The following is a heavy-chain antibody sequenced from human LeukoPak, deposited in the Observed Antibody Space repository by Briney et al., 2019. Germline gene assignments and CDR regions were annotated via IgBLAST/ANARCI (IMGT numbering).Heavy chain of an antibody. CDR2: VYYTGST. Sequence: SETLSLTCTVSGGSISSYYWSWIRQPPGKGLEWIGYVYYTGSTNYNPSLKSRVTISVDTSKNQFSLKLSSVTAADTAVYYCARAEIYDSSGYYFDYWGQGTLVTVSS. V-gene: IGHV4-59*08. CDR1: GGSISSYY. CDR3: ARAEIYDSSGYYFDY. D-gene: IGHD3-22*01. J-gene: IGHJ4*02.